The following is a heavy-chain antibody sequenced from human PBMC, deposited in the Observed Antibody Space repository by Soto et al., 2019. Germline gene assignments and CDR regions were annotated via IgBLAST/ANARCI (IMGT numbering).Heavy chain of an antibody. J-gene: IGHJ4*02. Sequence: PSETLSLTCTVSGGSISSYYWSWIRQPPGKGLEWIGYIYYSGSTNYNPSLKSRVTISVDTSKNQFSLKLSSVTAADTAVYYCASLSGSRFDYWGQGSLVTV. D-gene: IGHD1-26*01. CDR1: GGSISSYY. V-gene: IGHV4-59*01. CDR2: IYYSGST. CDR3: ASLSGSRFDY.